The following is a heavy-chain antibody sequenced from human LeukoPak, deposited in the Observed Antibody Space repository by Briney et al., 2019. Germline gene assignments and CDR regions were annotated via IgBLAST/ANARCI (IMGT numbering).Heavy chain of an antibody. CDR1: GFRFTSQW. D-gene: IGHD5-24*01. V-gene: IGHV5-51*01. CDR2: IHPSDSDA. CDR3: ARRLLMDGYIHDAFDI. J-gene: IGHJ3*02. Sequence: ESPNTSDKTYGFRFTSQWIGWVRPMPGKGLDWMGIIHPSDSDARYSPSFQGHVTFSADQSISTVYLRWSSLRASDTAIYYCARRLLMDGYIHDAFDIWGQGTRVTVSS.